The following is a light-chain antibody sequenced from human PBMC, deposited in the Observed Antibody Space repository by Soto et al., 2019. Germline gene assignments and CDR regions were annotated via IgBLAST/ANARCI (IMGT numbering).Light chain of an antibody. CDR2: GAS. J-gene: IGKJ4*02. Sequence: EIVWTQSTGTLSMSAGERATLSCRASQSVSNNYLAWYQQTPGQAPRLLIYGASNRATGIPDRFNGSGTGPDITLTISRLPAEDFAVYYCQQYGSSGTFGEGTKVDIK. CDR1: QSVSNNY. V-gene: IGKV3-20*01. CDR3: QQYGSSGT.